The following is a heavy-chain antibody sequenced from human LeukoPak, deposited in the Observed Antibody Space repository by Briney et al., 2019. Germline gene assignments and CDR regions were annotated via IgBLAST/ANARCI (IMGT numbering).Heavy chain of an antibody. J-gene: IGHJ5*02. CDR3: AREVGIPAAPDS. Sequence: GGSLRLSCAASGFKFDDYGMSWVRQAPGKGLEWVSGINRHGGTIAYADSVKGRFTISRDNAKNSLYLQMNSLRAEDTALCYCAREVGIPAAPDSWGQGTLVTVSS. V-gene: IGHV3-20*04. D-gene: IGHD2-2*01. CDR1: GFKFDDYG. CDR2: INRHGGTI.